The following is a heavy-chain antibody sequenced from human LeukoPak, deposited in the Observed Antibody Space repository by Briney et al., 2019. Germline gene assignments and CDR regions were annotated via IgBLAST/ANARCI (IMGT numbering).Heavy chain of an antibody. Sequence: PGESLKISCKGSGYSFTSYWIGWVRQMPGKGLEWMGIIYPGDSDTRYSPSFQGQVTISADKSISTAYLQWSSLKASDIAMYYCARRDGRAGYNIFRYYGMDVWGQGTTVTVSS. V-gene: IGHV5-51*01. D-gene: IGHD5-24*01. J-gene: IGHJ6*02. CDR2: IYPGDSDT. CDR3: ARRDGRAGYNIFRYYGMDV. CDR1: GYSFTSYW.